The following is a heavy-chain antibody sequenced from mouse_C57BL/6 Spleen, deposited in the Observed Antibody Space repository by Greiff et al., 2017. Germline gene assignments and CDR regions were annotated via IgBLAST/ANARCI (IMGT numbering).Heavy chain of an antibody. D-gene: IGHD2-4*01. J-gene: IGHJ3*01. CDR3: ARFYYDYDWFAY. V-gene: IGHV1-80*01. CDR2: IYPGDGDT. CDR1: GYAFSSYW. Sequence: QVQLQQSGAELVKPGASVKISCKASGYAFSSYWMNWVKQRPGKGLEWIGQIYPGDGDTNYNGKFRGKATLTADKSSSTAYMQLSSLTSEDSAVYFCARFYYDYDWFAYWGQGTLVTVSA.